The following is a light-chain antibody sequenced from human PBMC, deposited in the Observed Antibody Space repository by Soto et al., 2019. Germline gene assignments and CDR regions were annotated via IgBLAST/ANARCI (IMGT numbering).Light chain of an antibody. Sequence: EIVLTQSPGTLSLSPGERATLSCRASQSVSSSFLAWYQQKPGQAPRLLIYGASSRVTGIPDRFSGSRSGTDFTLIISRLEPEDVAVYYCQQYGSSPLTFGGGTKVEIK. CDR1: QSVSSSF. CDR2: GAS. CDR3: QQYGSSPLT. V-gene: IGKV3-20*01. J-gene: IGKJ4*01.